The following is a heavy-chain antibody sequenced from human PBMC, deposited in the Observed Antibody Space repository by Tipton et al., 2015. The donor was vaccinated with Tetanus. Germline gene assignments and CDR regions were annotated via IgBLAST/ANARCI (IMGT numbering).Heavy chain of an antibody. V-gene: IGHV1-18*01. CDR3: ARGRGLGPHEFFEH. D-gene: IGHD7-27*01. CDR1: GYTFTHYG. J-gene: IGHJ5*02. CDR2: ISPFNNNI. Sequence: QLVQSGAEVKKPGASVKVSCKAPGYTFTHYGVNWVRQAPGQGLEWMGWISPFNNNINYAEKFQGRLTMTTDRSTSTVHMELRSLISDDTAVYYCARGRGLGPHEFFEHWDQGTLVTVSS.